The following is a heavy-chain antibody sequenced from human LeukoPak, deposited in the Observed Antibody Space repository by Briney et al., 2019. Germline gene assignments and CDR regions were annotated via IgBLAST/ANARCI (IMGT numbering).Heavy chain of an antibody. CDR1: GFTFSRSW. D-gene: IGHD5-24*01. V-gene: IGHV3-7*01. J-gene: IGHJ4*02. Sequence: GESLRLSCAASGFTFSRSWMNWIRQAPGKGLEWVANINPDGNEKRFVDSVKGRFTMSRDNAKNSLHLQMNSLRVEDTAVFYCAAWTDRGYNFWGQGILVTVSS. CDR2: INPDGNEK. CDR3: AAWTDRGYNF.